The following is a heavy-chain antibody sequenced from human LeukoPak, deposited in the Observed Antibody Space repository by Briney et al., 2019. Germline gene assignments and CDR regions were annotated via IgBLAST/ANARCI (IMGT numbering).Heavy chain of an antibody. Sequence: SETLSLTCAVYGGSISSYYWSWIRQPPGKGLEWIAYISDIGSINYNPSLKSRVTISLDTSKNQFSLKLSSVTAADTAVYYCAGHHPRNTVDFWGQGTLVTVSS. CDR2: ISDIGSI. D-gene: IGHD2/OR15-2a*01. V-gene: IGHV4-59*08. CDR3: AGHHPRNTVDF. CDR1: GGSISSYY. J-gene: IGHJ4*02.